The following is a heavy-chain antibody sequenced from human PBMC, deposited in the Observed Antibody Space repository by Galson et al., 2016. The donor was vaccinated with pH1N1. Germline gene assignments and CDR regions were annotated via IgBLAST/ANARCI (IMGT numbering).Heavy chain of an antibody. D-gene: IGHD4-11*01. J-gene: IGHJ4*02. Sequence: SLRLSCAASGFTLSCCAMHWVRQAPGKGLECVALISKDGNNVYYADSVKGRFTISIDSSNNTLYLQMNSLRTEDTAIHYCARSRDFSFDYWGQGALVTVAS. V-gene: IGHV3-30*04. CDR3: ARSRDFSFDY. CDR1: GFTLSCCA. CDR2: ISKDGNNV.